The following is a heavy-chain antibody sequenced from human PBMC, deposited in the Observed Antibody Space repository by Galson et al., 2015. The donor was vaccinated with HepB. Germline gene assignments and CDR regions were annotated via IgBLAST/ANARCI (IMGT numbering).Heavy chain of an antibody. D-gene: IGHD6-6*01. CDR2: IYSGGST. CDR1: GFTVSSNY. V-gene: IGHV3-53*01. CDR3: ARDKSIDSSSPYYYYGMDV. J-gene: IGHJ6*02. Sequence: SLRLSCAASGFTVSSNYMSWVRQAPGKGLEWVSVIYSGGSTYYADSVKGRFTISRDNSKNTLYLLMNSLRAEDTAVYYCARDKSIDSSSPYYYYGMDVWGQGTTVTVSS.